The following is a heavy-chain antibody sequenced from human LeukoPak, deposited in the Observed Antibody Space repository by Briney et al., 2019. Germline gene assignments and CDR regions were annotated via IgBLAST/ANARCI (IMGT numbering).Heavy chain of an antibody. V-gene: IGHV3-23*01. Sequence: GSLRLSCAASGFTFSSYAMSWVRQAPGKGLEWVSGISGFGGSTFYADSVKGRFTISRDNSKNTLSLQMNSLRAEDTAVYYCARGMSSFDYWGQGTLVTVSS. CDR3: ARGMSSFDY. J-gene: IGHJ4*02. CDR1: GFTFSSYA. CDR2: ISGFGGST.